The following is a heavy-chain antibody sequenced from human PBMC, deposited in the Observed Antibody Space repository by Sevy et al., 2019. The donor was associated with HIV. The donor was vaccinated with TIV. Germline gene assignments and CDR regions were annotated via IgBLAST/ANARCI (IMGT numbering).Heavy chain of an antibody. J-gene: IGHJ4*02. V-gene: IGHV3-30-3*01. Sequence: GGSLRLSCAASGFTFSTFTMHWVRQAPGKGLEWVAVISYDGSNKYYADSVKGQFTISRDNSKNTLYLQMNSVRAEDTAVYYCARGFFDISGDTYAGHYWGQGTLVTVSS. CDR2: ISYDGSNK. D-gene: IGHD3-22*01. CDR3: ARGFFDISGDTYAGHY. CDR1: GFTFSTFT.